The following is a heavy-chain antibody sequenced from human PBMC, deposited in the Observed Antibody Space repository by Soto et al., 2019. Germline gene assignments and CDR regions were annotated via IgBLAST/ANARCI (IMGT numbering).Heavy chain of an antibody. V-gene: IGHV3-23*01. CDR1: GFTFSSYA. Sequence: PGGSLRLSCAASGFTFSSYAMSWVRQAPGKGLEWVSAISGSGGSTYYADSVKGRFTISRDNSKNTLYLQMNSLRAEDTGVYYCAKDPLLWFGDLALYWGQGTLVTVSS. J-gene: IGHJ4*02. CDR3: AKDPLLWFGDLALY. CDR2: ISGSGGST. D-gene: IGHD3-10*01.